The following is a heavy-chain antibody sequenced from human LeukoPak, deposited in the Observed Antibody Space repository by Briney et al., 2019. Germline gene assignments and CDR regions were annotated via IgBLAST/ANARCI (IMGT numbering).Heavy chain of an antibody. D-gene: IGHD1-26*01. V-gene: IGHV3-30*15. J-gene: IGHJ4*02. CDR1: RFTFSTSA. Sequence: GGSLRLSCAASRFTFSTSAMHWVRQAPGKGLEWVAVMSYDGSNKYYADSVKGRFTISRDNSRNTLSLQMSSLRAEDTAVYYCASGSYHEHWGQGTLVTVSS. CDR3: ASGSYHEH. CDR2: MSYDGSNK.